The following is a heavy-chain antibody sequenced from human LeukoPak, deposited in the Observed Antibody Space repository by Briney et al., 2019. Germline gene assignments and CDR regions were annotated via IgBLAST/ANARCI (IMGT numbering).Heavy chain of an antibody. V-gene: IGHV1-46*01. CDR2: INPSGGST. J-gene: IGHJ4*02. D-gene: IGHD4-23*01. Sequence: ASVKVSCKASGYTFTSYYMHWVRQAPGQGLEWMGIINPSGGSTSYAQKFQGRVTMTRDTSTSTVYMELSSLRSEDTAVYYCARGWLADSTVVTPYNYWGQGTVVTVSS. CDR3: ARGWLADSTVVTPYNY. CDR1: GYTFTSYY.